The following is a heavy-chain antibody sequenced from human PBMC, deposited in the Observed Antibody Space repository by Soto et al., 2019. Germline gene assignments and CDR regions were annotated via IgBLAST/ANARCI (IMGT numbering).Heavy chain of an antibody. CDR2: IYYSGST. Sequence: SETLSLTCTVSGGSISSGDYYWSWIRQPPGKGLEWIGYIYYSGSTYHNPSLKSRVTISVDTSKNQFSLKLSSVTAADTAVYYCARGGGQLLWFGDYINWFDPWGQGTLVTVSS. CDR3: ARGGGQLLWFGDYINWFDP. J-gene: IGHJ5*02. V-gene: IGHV4-30-4*01. CDR1: GGSISSGDYY. D-gene: IGHD3-10*01.